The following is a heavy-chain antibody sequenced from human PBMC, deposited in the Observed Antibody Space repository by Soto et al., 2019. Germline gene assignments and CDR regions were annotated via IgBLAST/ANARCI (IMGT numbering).Heavy chain of an antibody. D-gene: IGHD3-22*01. V-gene: IGHV3-15*01. CDR2: IKSKTDGGTT. CDR3: TTSRGTIIVVVMTFYDY. CDR1: GFTFSNAW. Sequence: PGGSLRLSCAASGFTFSNAWMSWVRQAPGKGLEWVGRIKSKTDGGTTDYAAPVKGRFTISIDDSKNTLYLQMNSLKTEDTAVYYCTTSRGTIIVVVMTFYDYWGQGTPVTVSS. J-gene: IGHJ4*02.